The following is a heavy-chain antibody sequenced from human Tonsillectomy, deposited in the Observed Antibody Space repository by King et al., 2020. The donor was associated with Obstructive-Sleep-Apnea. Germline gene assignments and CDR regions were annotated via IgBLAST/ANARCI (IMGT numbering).Heavy chain of an antibody. CDR2: INTEGSTT. CDR3: ANIPRATFDI. D-gene: IGHD2-2*02. V-gene: IGHV3-74*01. J-gene: IGHJ3*02. CDR1: GFTFSGSW. Sequence: VQLVESGGGLVQPGGSLRLSCTASGFTFSGSWMHWVRQAPGKGLEWLSLINTEGSTTVYADSVKGRFTISRDNAKNTLYLQMSSLRAEDTAVYYCANIPRATFDIRGQGTMVTVSS.